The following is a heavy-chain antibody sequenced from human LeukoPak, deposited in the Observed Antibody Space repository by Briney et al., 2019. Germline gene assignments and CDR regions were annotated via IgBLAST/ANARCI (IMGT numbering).Heavy chain of an antibody. V-gene: IGHV3-11*01. Sequence: PGGSLRLSCAASGFTFSDYYMSWIRQAPGKGLEWVSYISSSGSTIYYADSVKGRFTISRDNSKNTPYLQMNSLRAEDTAVYYCAREGGYSSSSPGPAYYFDYWGQGTLVTVSS. CDR3: AREGGYSSSSPGPAYYFDY. D-gene: IGHD6-13*01. CDR2: ISSSGSTI. CDR1: GFTFSDYY. J-gene: IGHJ4*02.